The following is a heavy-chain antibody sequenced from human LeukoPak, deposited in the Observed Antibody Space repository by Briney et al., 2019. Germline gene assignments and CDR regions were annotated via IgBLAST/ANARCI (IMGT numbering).Heavy chain of an antibody. J-gene: IGHJ4*02. V-gene: IGHV4-59*01. D-gene: IGHD3-3*01. CDR2: IYYSGRT. CDR3: ARSRITIFGVMVPLDH. CDR1: GGSISSYY. Sequence: PSETLSLTCTVSGGSISSYYWSWIRQPPGKGLEWIGYIYYSGRTSYNPSLKSRPTISIDTSKNQLSLQLRSVTAADTAVYYCARSRITIFGVMVPLDHWGQGTLVTVSS.